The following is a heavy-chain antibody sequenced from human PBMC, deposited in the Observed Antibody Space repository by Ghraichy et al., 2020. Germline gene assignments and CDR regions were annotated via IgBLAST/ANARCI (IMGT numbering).Heavy chain of an antibody. V-gene: IGHV1-18*04. D-gene: IGHD3-10*01. CDR2: INTYNDNT. J-gene: IGHJ4*02. CDR1: GYTFTTYY. CDR3: ARVRSGGYFDY. Sequence: ASVKVSCKASGYTFTTYYITWVRQAPGQGLEWMGWINTYNDNTNYAQKFQGRVIMTTETTASTVYMELRSLRSDDTAVYYCARVRSGGYFDYWGQGTLVTVSS.